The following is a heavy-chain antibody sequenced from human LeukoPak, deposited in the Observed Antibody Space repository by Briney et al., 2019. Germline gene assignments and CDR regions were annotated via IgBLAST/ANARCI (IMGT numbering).Heavy chain of an antibody. CDR2: IYTSGTT. D-gene: IGHD3-10*01. Sequence: SETLSLTCTVSGGSISTDYWTWIRQPAGKGLEWIGLIYTSGTTNYNPSLKSRVAMSLDTSKNQFSLKLTSVTAADTAVYYCASDFGYWGQGTLVTVSS. J-gene: IGHJ4*02. CDR1: GGSISTDY. V-gene: IGHV4-4*07. CDR3: ASDFGY.